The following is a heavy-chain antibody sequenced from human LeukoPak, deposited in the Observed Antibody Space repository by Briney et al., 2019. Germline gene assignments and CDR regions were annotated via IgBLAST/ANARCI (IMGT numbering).Heavy chain of an antibody. J-gene: IGHJ3*02. Sequence: SVNVSCKASGGTFSSYAISWVRQAHGQGLEWMGGIIPIFGTAYYAQKFQGKVTITTDESTTTAYMDLSSLRPENTALYYGARAALNTRNSGDYICYSFHNWGQGTMVTVSS. CDR1: GGTFSSYA. V-gene: IGHV1-69*05. CDR2: IIPIFGTA. D-gene: IGHD4-17*01. CDR3: ARAALNTRNSGDYICYSFHN.